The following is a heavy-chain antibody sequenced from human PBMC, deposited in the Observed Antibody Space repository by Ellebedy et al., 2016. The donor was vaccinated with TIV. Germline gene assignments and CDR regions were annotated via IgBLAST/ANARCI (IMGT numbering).Heavy chain of an antibody. V-gene: IGHV1-18*04. CDR2: ISVYNGNT. CDR3: ARGGSYSLGWFDP. D-gene: IGHD1-26*01. J-gene: IGHJ5*02. Sequence: AASVKVSCKAFGYTFRDYGINWVRQAPGQGLEWMGWISVYNGNTKYAQKLQGRVTLTTDTSTRTAYMELRSLRSDDPAVYYCARGGSYSLGWFDPWGQGTLVTVSS. CDR1: GYTFRDYG.